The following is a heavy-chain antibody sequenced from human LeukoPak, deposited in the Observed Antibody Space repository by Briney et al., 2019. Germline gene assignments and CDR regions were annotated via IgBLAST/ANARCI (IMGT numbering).Heavy chain of an antibody. CDR3: ARRNPERWLDY. J-gene: IGHJ4*02. CDR1: GFTFSSHG. Sequence: GGSLRLSCAASGFTFSSHGMSWVRQAPGRGLEWVSSISSSSSYIYYADSVKGRFTISRDNAKNSLYLQMNSLGAEDTAVYYCARRNPERWLDYWGQGTLVTVSS. D-gene: IGHD5-24*01. CDR2: ISSSSSYI. V-gene: IGHV3-21*01.